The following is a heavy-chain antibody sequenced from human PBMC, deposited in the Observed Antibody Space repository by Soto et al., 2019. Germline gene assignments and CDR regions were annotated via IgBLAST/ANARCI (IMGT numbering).Heavy chain of an antibody. J-gene: IGHJ4*02. D-gene: IGHD3-3*01. CDR2: INPNSGGT. Sequence: QVQLVQSGAEVKKPGASVKVSCKASGYTFTGYYMHWVRQAPGQGLEWMGWINPNSGGTNYAQKFQGWVTMTRDTSISTAYMELSRLRSDDTAVYYCARDSRSLHVLRLLEWFYDYWGQGTLVTVSS. V-gene: IGHV1-2*04. CDR3: ARDSRSLHVLRLLEWFYDY. CDR1: GYTFTGYY.